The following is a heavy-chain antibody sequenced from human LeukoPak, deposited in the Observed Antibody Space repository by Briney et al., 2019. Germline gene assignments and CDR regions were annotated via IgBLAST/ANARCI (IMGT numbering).Heavy chain of an antibody. CDR2: IYYSGST. V-gene: IGHV4-59*08. Sequence: KSSETLSLTCTVSGGSISSYYWSWIRQPPGKGLEWIGYIYYSGSTNYNPSLKSRVTISVDTSKNQFSLKLSSVTAADTAVYYCARSSDYDSSGYYSNDAFDIWGQGTMVTVSS. CDR3: ARSSDYDSSGYYSNDAFDI. J-gene: IGHJ3*02. CDR1: GGSISSYY. D-gene: IGHD3-22*01.